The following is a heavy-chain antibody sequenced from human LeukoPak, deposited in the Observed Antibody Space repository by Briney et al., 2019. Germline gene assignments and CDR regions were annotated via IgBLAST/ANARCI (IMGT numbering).Heavy chain of an antibody. CDR1: GFTFSSYG. D-gene: IGHD6-13*01. CDR3: ARGPWSAAGYNGMDV. CDR2: ISNSGGST. Sequence: GGSLRLSCAASGFTFSSYGMSWVRQAPGKGLEWVSAISNSGGSTPYADSVKGRFTISRDNSKNTLYLQMNSLRGEDTAVYYCARGPWSAAGYNGMDVWGQGTTVTVSS. V-gene: IGHV3-23*01. J-gene: IGHJ6*02.